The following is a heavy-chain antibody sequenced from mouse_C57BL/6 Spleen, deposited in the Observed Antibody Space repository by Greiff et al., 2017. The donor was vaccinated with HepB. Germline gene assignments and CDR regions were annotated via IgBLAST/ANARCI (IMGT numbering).Heavy chain of an antibody. D-gene: IGHD3-2*01. CDR2: ISDGGSYT. J-gene: IGHJ3*01. V-gene: IGHV5-4*01. Sequence: DVKLVESGGGLVKPGGSLKLSCAASGFTFSSYAMSWVRQTPEKRLEWVATISDGGSYTYYPDNVKGRFTISRDNAKNNLYLQMSHLKSEDTAMYYCARDLDSQAFAYWGQGTLVTVSA. CDR1: GFTFSSYA. CDR3: ARDLDSQAFAY.